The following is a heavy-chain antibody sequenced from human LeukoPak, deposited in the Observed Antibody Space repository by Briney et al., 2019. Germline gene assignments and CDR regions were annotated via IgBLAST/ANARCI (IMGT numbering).Heavy chain of an antibody. D-gene: IGHD6-19*01. CDR1: GFIFTNYA. CDR2: VVGGGHTT. V-gene: IGHV3-23*01. CDR3: AKARLSTGWAYNDY. Sequence: GGSLRLSCAASGFIFTNYAMSWVRQAPGKGLEWVSAVVGGGHTTFYADSVKGRFTISRDNSKNTVYLQMNSLRGEDTAVYYCAKARLSTGWAYNDYWGREPQSPSPQ. J-gene: IGHJ4*02.